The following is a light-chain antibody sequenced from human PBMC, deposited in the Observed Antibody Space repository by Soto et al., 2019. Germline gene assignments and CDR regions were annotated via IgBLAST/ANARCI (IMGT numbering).Light chain of an antibody. CDR3: QQYNSYSPT. CDR2: DAS. V-gene: IGKV1-5*01. J-gene: IGKJ1*01. CDR1: QSVSRW. Sequence: DIQMTQSPSPLSASVGDTVTITCRARQSVSRWLAWYQQKPGKAPRLLVYDASTLAIGVPSRFSGSGSGTELTLTITSLQPDDFGTYHCQQYNSYSPTFGPGTKV.